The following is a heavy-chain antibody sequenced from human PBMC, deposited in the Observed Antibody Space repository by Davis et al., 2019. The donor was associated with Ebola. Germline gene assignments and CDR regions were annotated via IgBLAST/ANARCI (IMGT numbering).Heavy chain of an antibody. CDR3: AAGGSRGGFDV. CDR1: GGTFSRYA. V-gene: IGHV1-69*10. CDR2: IIPIVGIA. Sequence: AASVKVSCKASGGTFSRYAISWVRQAPGQGLEWMGGIIPIVGIANYAQKFQGRVTITADESTSTAYMELNSLRSDDSAVYYCAAGGSRGGFDVWGQGTMVTVSS. D-gene: IGHD1-26*01. J-gene: IGHJ3*01.